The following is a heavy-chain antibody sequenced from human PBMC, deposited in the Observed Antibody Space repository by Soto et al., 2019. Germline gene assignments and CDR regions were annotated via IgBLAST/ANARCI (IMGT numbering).Heavy chain of an antibody. CDR3: CARAPETPSIFGVALPYFFDY. D-gene: IGHD3-3*01. CDR1: GGSISSXTSX. J-gene: IGHJ4*02. CDR2: IFYGGSF. Sequence: QVQLQEXXPGXVKPSQTLSLTCTVSGGSISSXTSXXSWIRQRPGKGLEWIGYIFYGGSFYYTPSLRGRVMXXXXXXXXXXXXXXXXXXXXXXXXXYCARAPETPSIFGVALPYFFDYWGQGTLVTVXS. V-gene: IGHV4-31*06.